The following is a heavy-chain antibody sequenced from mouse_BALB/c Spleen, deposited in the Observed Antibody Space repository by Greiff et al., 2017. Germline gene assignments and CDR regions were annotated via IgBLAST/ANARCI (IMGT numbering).Heavy chain of an antibody. D-gene: IGHD1-2*01. Sequence: VQLQESGPGLVAPSQSLSITCTVSGFSLTSYGVHWVRQPPGKGLEWLGVIWAGGSTNYNSALMSRLSISKDNSKSQVFLKMNSLQTDDTAMYYCAREIHYYGYRYFDVWGAGTTVTVSS. CDR1: GFSLTSYG. CDR3: AREIHYYGYRYFDV. V-gene: IGHV2-9*02. J-gene: IGHJ1*01. CDR2: IWAGGST.